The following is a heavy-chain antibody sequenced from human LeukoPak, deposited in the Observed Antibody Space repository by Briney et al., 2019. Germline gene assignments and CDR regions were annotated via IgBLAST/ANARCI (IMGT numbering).Heavy chain of an antibody. CDR2: IYYSGST. CDR3: ARHGSSGYYYDVDY. Sequence: SETLSLTCTVSGGSISSSSYYWGWIRQPPGKGLAWIGSIYYSGSTYYNPSLKSRVTISVDTSKNQFSLKLGSVTAADTAVYYCARHGSSGYYYDVDYWGQGTLVTVSS. J-gene: IGHJ4*02. V-gene: IGHV4-39*01. CDR1: GGSISSSSYY. D-gene: IGHD3-22*01.